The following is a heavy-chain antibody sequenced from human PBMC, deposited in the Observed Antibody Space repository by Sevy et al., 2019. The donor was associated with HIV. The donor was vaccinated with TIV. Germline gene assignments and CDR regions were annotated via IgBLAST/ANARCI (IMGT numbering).Heavy chain of an antibody. Sequence: GGSLRLSCTASGFTFSTYAMYWVRQAPAKGLEWVAVISDDGNNKDYADSVKGRFTVSRDNSKNTLYLQMFSLRAEDTAVYYCASHYYDTTGYYYPLDYWGQGTLVTVSS. D-gene: IGHD3-22*01. CDR2: ISDDGNNK. CDR3: ASHYYDTTGYYYPLDY. V-gene: IGHV3-30*04. J-gene: IGHJ4*02. CDR1: GFTFSTYA.